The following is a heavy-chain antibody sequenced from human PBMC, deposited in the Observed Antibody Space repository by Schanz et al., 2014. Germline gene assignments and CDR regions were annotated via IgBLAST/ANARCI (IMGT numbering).Heavy chain of an antibody. CDR2: IHTGSGNT. V-gene: IGHV1-3*04. D-gene: IGHD3-3*01. J-gene: IGHJ6*03. CDR1: GYTFAGHA. Sequence: QGQLVQSGAEVKKPGASVKVSCQASGYTFAGHAVHWVRQAPGQGPEWVGWIHTGSGNTKYSQKFEGRVTITRDTSASIVYMELSSLRSEDTAVCFCASGEARVTSSGVVIVPMNVWGKGTTVIVSS. CDR3: ASGEARVTSSGVVIVPMNV.